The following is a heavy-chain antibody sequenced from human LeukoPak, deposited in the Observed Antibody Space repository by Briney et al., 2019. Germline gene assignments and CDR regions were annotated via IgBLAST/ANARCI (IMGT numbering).Heavy chain of an antibody. J-gene: IGHJ6*02. Sequence: GGSLRLSCAASGFTFSSYGMHWVRQAPGKGLEWVTFIRYDGSIKYYADSVKGRFTISRDNSKNTLYLQMNSLRAEDTAVYYCARDQRYYSETPGVWGQGTTVTVS. CDR2: IRYDGSIK. CDR1: GFTFSSYG. D-gene: IGHD3-10*01. CDR3: ARDQRYYSETPGV. V-gene: IGHV3-30*02.